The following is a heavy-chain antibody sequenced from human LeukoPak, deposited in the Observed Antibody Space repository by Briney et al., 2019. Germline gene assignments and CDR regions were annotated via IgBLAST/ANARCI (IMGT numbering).Heavy chain of an antibody. Sequence: ASVKVSCKASGYTFTSYGISWVRQAPGQGLEWMGWISAYNGNTNYAQKLQGRVTMTTDTSTSTAYMELRSLRSDDTAVYYCARDGKVYCSSTSCSDRNFDYWGQGTLVTVSS. CDR2: ISAYNGNT. CDR1: GYTFTSYG. V-gene: IGHV1-18*01. CDR3: ARDGKVYCSSTSCSDRNFDY. D-gene: IGHD2-2*01. J-gene: IGHJ4*02.